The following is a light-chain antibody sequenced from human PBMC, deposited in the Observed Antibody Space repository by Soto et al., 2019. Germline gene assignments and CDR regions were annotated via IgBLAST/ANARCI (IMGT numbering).Light chain of an antibody. Sequence: QSVLTQPPSVSAAPGQKVTISCSGSSSNIGGNSVSWYQQVPGTAPKLLIFDNDKRPLGIPDRFSGSKSATSATLGITGLQTGDEADYYCGTWDSSLSAYVFGTGTKVTVL. V-gene: IGLV1-51*01. J-gene: IGLJ1*01. CDR3: GTWDSSLSAYV. CDR1: SSNIGGNS. CDR2: DND.